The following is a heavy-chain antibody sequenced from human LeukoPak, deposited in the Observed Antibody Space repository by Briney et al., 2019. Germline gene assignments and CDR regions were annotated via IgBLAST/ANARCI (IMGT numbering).Heavy chain of an antibody. CDR1: GYTFTGYY. D-gene: IGHD2-2*01. V-gene: IGHV1-2*02. CDR2: INPNSGGT. CDR3: ARARGDIVVVPAAIWFDP. Sequence: ASVKVSCKASGYTFTGYYMHWVRQAPGQGLEWMGWINPNSGGTNYAQKFQGRVTMTRDASISTAYMELSRLRSDDTAVYYCARARGDIVVVPAAIWFDPWGQGTLVTVSS. J-gene: IGHJ5*02.